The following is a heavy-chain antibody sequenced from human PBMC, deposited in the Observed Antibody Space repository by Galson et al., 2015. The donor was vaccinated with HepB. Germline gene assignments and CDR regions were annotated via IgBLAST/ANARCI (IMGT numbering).Heavy chain of an antibody. V-gene: IGHV3-23*01. J-gene: IGHJ4*02. CDR1: GFTFSSYA. Sequence: SLRLSCAASGFTFSSYAMSWVRQAPGKGLEWVSAISGSGGSTYYADSVKGRFTISRDNSKNTLYLQINSLRAEDTAVCYCAKQHAAARSFDYWGQGTLVTVSS. D-gene: IGHD6-13*01. CDR2: ISGSGGST. CDR3: AKQHAAARSFDY.